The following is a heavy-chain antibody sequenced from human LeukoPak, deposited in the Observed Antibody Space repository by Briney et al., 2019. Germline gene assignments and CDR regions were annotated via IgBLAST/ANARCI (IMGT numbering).Heavy chain of an antibody. J-gene: IGHJ4*02. D-gene: IGHD6-6*01. CDR3: ARDFAPIAARPNFDY. CDR1: GHTFTSYG. V-gene: IGHV1-18*01. Sequence: ASVKVSCKASGHTFTSYGISWVRQAPGQGLEWMGWISAYNGNTNYAQKLQGRVTMTTDTSTSTAYMELRSLRSDDTAVYYRARDFAPIAARPNFDYWGQGTLVTVSS. CDR2: ISAYNGNT.